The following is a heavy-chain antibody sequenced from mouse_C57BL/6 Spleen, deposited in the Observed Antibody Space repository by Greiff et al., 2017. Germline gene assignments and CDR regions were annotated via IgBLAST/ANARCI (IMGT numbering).Heavy chain of an antibody. CDR3: ARAPDWFAY. CDR1: GFTFSSYA. Sequence: EVQLVESGGGLVKPGGSLKLSCAASGFTFSSYAMSWVRQTPEKRLEWVATISDGGSYTYYPDNVKGRFTISRDNAKNNLYLQMSHLKSEDTAMYYCARAPDWFAYWGQGTLVTVSA. CDR2: ISDGGSYT. V-gene: IGHV5-4*01. J-gene: IGHJ3*01.